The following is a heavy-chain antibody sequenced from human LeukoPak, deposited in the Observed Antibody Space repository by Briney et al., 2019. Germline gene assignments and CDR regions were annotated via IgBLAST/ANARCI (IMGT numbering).Heavy chain of an antibody. Sequence: SETLSLTCTVSGGSISSSSYYWGWIRQPPGKGLEWIGSIYYSGSTYYNPSLKSRVTISVDTSKNQFSLKLSSVTAADTAVYYCAGVAGTDPDAFDIWGQGTMVTVSS. J-gene: IGHJ3*02. CDR1: GGSISSSSYY. CDR3: AGVAGTDPDAFDI. CDR2: IYYSGST. D-gene: IGHD6-19*01. V-gene: IGHV4-39*01.